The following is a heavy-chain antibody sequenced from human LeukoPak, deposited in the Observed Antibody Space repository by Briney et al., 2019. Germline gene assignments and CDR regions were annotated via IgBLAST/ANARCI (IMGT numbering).Heavy chain of an antibody. CDR1: GFTVSSNC. Sequence: GGSLRLSCTASGFTVSSNCMSWVRQAPGKGLEWVSVIYSGGSTYYADSVRGRFTISRDNSKNTLYLQMNSLRAEDTAVYYCARLKMATIIGGYFDLWGRGTLVTVSS. D-gene: IGHD5-24*01. V-gene: IGHV3-53*01. J-gene: IGHJ2*01. CDR2: IYSGGST. CDR3: ARLKMATIIGGYFDL.